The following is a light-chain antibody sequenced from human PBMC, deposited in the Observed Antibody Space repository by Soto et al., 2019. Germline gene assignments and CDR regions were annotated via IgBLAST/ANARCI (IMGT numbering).Light chain of an antibody. CDR2: AAS. CDR1: QNINFY. J-gene: IGKJ4*01. CDR3: QQFYYTPT. V-gene: IGKV1-39*01. Sequence: DIQMTQSPSSLSASVGDRVTITCRASQNINFYLNWFQQKPGKAPKVLIYAASSLQVGVPSRFSGSGSGTDFPLTISSLPPEDFATYFCQQFYYTPTFGGGTKVEI.